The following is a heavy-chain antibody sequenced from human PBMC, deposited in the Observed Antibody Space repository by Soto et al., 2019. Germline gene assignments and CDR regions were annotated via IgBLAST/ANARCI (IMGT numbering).Heavy chain of an antibody. D-gene: IGHD3-3*01. Sequence: SGKVSFKASCYTFTSYGISWVRQAPGQGLEWMGWISAYNGNTNYAQKLQGRVTMTTDTSTSTAYMELRSLRSDDTAVYYCARDGTYYDFWSGYKKGWFDPWGQGTLVTVSS. CDR2: ISAYNGNT. V-gene: IGHV1-18*01. CDR3: ARDGTYYDFWSGYKKGWFDP. CDR1: CYTFTSYG. J-gene: IGHJ5*02.